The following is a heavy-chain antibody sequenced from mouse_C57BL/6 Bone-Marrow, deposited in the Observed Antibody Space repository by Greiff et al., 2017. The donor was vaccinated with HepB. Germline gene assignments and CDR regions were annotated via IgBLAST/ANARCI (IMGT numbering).Heavy chain of an antibody. CDR1: GYTFTSYW. J-gene: IGHJ1*03. V-gene: IGHV1-64*01. D-gene: IGHD5-2*01. CDR3: AGTNTCWYFDV. CDR2: IHPNSGST. Sequence: VQLQQPGAELVKPGASVKLSCKASGYTFTSYWMHWVKQRPGQGLEWIGMIHPNSGSTNYNEKFKSKATLTVDKSSSTAYMQLSSLTYEDSAVYYCAGTNTCWYFDVWGTGTAVTVSS.